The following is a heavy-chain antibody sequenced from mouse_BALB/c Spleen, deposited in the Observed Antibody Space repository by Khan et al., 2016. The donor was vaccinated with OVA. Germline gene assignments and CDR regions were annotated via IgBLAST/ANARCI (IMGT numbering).Heavy chain of an antibody. J-gene: IGHJ3*01. CDR1: GFNIKDTY. CDR2: IDPANGNV. CDR3: TGGAYNGLFAY. D-gene: IGHD2-10*01. V-gene: IGHV14-3*02. Sequence: VQLQQPGAEFVKPGASVKLSCTASGFNIKDTYMHWINQRPQQGLVWIGRIDPANGNVKYDPNFQDKATIAADASSNTAYLQLSSLTSEDTAVYYCTGGAYNGLFAYWGQGTLVTVSA.